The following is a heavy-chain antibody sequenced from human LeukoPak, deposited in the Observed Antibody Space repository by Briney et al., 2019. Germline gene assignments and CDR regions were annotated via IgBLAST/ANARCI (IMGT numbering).Heavy chain of an antibody. CDR3: ARQGYGSGYYYFDY. Sequence: PSETLSLTCTVSGGSITSYYWSWIRQPPWKELEWIGYVYYSGTTNYNPSLKSRVTISVDTSKNQFSLKLSSVTAADTAVYYCARQGYGSGYYYFDYWGQGTLVTVSS. CDR2: VYYSGTT. D-gene: IGHD6-19*01. CDR1: GGSITSYY. V-gene: IGHV4-59*01. J-gene: IGHJ4*02.